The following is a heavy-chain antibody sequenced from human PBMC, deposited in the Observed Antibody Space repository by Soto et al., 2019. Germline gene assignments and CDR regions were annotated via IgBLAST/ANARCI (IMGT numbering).Heavy chain of an antibody. CDR3: ARVSSPFGY. J-gene: IGHJ4*02. Sequence: EVQLVETGGGLIQPGGSLRLSCAVYGLTVRSNYMSWVRQAPGKGLEWVSIIYSSGNTYYADSVKGRFTMSRDTSNNTVLLQMSSLRAEDTAVYYCARVSSPFGYWGQGTLVTVSS. CDR1: GLTVRSNY. CDR2: IYSSGNT. V-gene: IGHV3-53*02. D-gene: IGHD3-16*01.